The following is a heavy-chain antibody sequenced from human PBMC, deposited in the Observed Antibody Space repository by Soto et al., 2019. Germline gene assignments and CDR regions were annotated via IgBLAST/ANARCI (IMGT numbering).Heavy chain of an antibody. CDR1: GFTFSAHW. V-gene: IGHV3-7*01. CDR3: VAWGDGSNF. CDR2: IKPDGSEK. Sequence: GGSLRLSCAASGFTFSAHWMSWVRQAPGKGLEWVAHIKPDGSEKYYVDSVKGRFAISRDNVENSLPLQMNGLRAEDTAVYYCVAWGDGSNFWSRGTLVTVSS. J-gene: IGHJ4*02. D-gene: IGHD3-10*01.